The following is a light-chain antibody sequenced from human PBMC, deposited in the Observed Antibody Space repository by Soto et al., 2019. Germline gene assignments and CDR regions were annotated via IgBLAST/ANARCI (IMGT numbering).Light chain of an antibody. CDR3: QHYNSYSEE. CDR1: QTISSW. J-gene: IGKJ1*01. Sequence: IQMTHAPCALYASVFGTGTITFLASQTISSWLACYQQKPGKAPKLLIYKASTLKSGVPSRFSGSGSGTEFTLTISSLQPDDFATYYCQHYNSYSEEFGQGTTVDIK. V-gene: IGKV1-5*03. CDR2: KAS.